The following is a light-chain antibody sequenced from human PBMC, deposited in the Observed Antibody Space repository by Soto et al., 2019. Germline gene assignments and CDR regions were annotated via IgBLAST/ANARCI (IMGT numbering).Light chain of an antibody. V-gene: IGLV1-40*01. Sequence: QSVLTQPPSVSGAPGQRVTISCTGSSSNIGAGYDVHWYQQLPGTAPKLLIYGNSNRPSGVPDRFSGSKSGTSASLAITGLQAEDEADYDCQSYDNSLSGSGVFGTGTKVTVL. CDR2: GNS. CDR1: SSNIGAGYD. CDR3: QSYDNSLSGSGV. J-gene: IGLJ1*01.